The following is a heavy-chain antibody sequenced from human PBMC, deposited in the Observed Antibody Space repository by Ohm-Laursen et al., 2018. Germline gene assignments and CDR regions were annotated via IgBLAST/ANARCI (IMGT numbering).Heavy chain of an antibody. V-gene: IGHV3-23*01. CDR1: GFTFSSYA. Sequence: GSLRLSCAASGFTFSSYAMSWVRQAPGKGLEWVSSISGSGGSTYYADSVKGRFTISRDNSKNTLYLQMNSLRAEDTAVNYCAKGAEKWLRLKNFDYWGQGTLVTVSS. D-gene: IGHD5-12*01. J-gene: IGHJ4*02. CDR3: AKGAEKWLRLKNFDY. CDR2: ISGSGGST.